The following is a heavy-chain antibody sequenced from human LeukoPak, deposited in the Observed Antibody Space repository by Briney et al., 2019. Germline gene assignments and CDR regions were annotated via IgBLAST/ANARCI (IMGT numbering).Heavy chain of an antibody. V-gene: IGHV1-18*01. Sequence: ASVKVSCKASGYSFSSYGISWVRRAPGQGLEWMGWISAYNGNTNYAQQLQGRVTMATDTSTSTANMELRSLRSDDTAVYYCARAHPEYYDSRGRNPLDYWRQGTLVTVSS. CDR3: ARAHPEYYDSRGRNPLDY. D-gene: IGHD3-22*01. J-gene: IGHJ4*02. CDR2: ISAYNGNT. CDR1: GYSFSSYG.